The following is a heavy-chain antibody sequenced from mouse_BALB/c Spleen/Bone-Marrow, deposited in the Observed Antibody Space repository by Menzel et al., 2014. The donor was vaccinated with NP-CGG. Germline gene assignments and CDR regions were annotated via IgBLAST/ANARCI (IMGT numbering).Heavy chain of an antibody. D-gene: IGHD1-1*01. CDR3: ARYSYGSRGYYFDY. CDR1: GFNIKDTY. Sequence: VQLQQSGAELVKPGVSVKLSCTASGFNIKDTYMHWVKQRPEQGLEWIGRIDPANGNTKYDPKFQGKATITADTSSNTAYLQLSSLTSEDTAVYYCARYSYGSRGYYFDYWGQGTTLTVSS. J-gene: IGHJ2*01. V-gene: IGHV14-3*02. CDR2: IDPANGNT.